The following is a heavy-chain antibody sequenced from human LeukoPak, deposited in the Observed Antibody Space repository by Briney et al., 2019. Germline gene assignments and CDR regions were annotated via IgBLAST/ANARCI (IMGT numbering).Heavy chain of an antibody. CDR3: ARSSIAARPWWFDP. J-gene: IGHJ5*02. CDR1: GYTFTSYG. D-gene: IGHD6-6*01. CDR2: ISAYNGNT. Sequence: ASVKVSCKASGYTFTSYGISWVRQAPGQGLEWMGWISAYNGNTNYAQKLQGRVTMTTDTSTSIAYMELRSLRSDDTAVYYCARSSIAARPWWFDPWGQGTLVTVSS. V-gene: IGHV1-18*01.